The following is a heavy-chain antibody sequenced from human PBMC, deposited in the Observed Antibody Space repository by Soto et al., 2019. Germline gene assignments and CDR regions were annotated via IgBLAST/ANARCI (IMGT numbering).Heavy chain of an antibody. Sequence: QLQLQESGPGLVKPSETLSLTCTVSGGSISSSSYYWGWIRQPPGKGLEWIGSTYYSGSTYYHPSLKSLVNRSVDTSKDQFSLKLSSVTAADTAGYYCARPGYSSGGYHGPDVWGKGTTVTVSS. V-gene: IGHV4-39*01. CDR3: ARPGYSSGGYHGPDV. CDR2: TYYSGST. D-gene: IGHD6-19*01. CDR1: GGSISSSSYY. J-gene: IGHJ6*04.